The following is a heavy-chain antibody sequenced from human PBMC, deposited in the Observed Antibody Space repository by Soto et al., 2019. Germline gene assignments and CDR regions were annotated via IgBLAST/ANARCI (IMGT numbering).Heavy chain of an antibody. CDR3: ARAPYSSSSFFFDY. D-gene: IGHD6-6*01. CDR2: VHPSGGNT. CDR1: GYSFTAYF. J-gene: IGHJ4*01. V-gene: IGHV1-46*01. Sequence: GASVKVSCKASGYSFTAYFMHWVRQAPGQGLEWMGIVHPSGGNTNYAQKFQGRVTMTWDTSTTTVYMELSSLRSDDTAVYYCARAPYSSSSFFFDYW.